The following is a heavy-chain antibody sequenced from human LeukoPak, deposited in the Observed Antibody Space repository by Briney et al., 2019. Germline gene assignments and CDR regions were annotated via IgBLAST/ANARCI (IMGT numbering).Heavy chain of an antibody. D-gene: IGHD2-21*01. CDR3: AIDQVISGSEASDI. J-gene: IGHJ3*02. Sequence: PGGSLRLSCAASGLNFSRYDIHWVRQAPGKGLEWVAVIWSGGSVQYYPDSVKGRFTISRDNSKNTVSLQMNSLRAEDTAVYYCAIDQVISGSEASDIWGQGTMVTVSS. V-gene: IGHV3-33*08. CDR1: GLNFSRYD. CDR2: IWSGGSVQ.